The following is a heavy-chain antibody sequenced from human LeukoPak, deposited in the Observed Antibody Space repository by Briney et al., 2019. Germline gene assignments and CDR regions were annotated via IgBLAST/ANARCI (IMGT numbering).Heavy chain of an antibody. CDR1: GGSINSGGYS. V-gene: IGHV4-61*08. CDR2: IYYSGSS. CDR3: ARGNYYYYYMDV. J-gene: IGHJ6*03. Sequence: SQTLSLTCAVSGGSINSGGYSWSWIRQPPGKGLEWIGYIYYSGSSNHNPSLKSRVTISVDTSKNQFSLKVSSVTAADTAVYYCARGNYYYYYMDVWGKGTTVTVSS.